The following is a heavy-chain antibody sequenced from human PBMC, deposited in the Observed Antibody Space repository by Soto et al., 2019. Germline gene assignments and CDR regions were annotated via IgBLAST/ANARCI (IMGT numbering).Heavy chain of an antibody. CDR2: ISTYNGNT. J-gene: IGHJ3*02. D-gene: IGHD5-18*01. Sequence: GASVKVSCKASGYTFHNFGISWVRQAPGQGLEWMGWISTYNGNTNYAQKLQGRVTMTTDTSTSTAYMELRSLRSDDTAVYYCARDVGYSYGLDAFDIWGQGTTVTVSS. CDR3: ARDVGYSYGLDAFDI. V-gene: IGHV1-18*01. CDR1: GYTFHNFG.